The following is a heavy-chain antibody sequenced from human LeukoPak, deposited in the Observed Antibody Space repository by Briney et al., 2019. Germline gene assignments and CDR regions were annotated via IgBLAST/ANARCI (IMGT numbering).Heavy chain of an antibody. CDR2: ISGSGGST. CDR1: GFTFSSYA. Sequence: GGSLRLSCAASGFTFSSYAMSWVRQAPEKGLEWVSAISGSGGSTYYADSVKGRFTISRDNSKNTLYLQMNSLRAEDTAVYYCAKDCGSSWLHREADTDYWGQGTLVTVSP. J-gene: IGHJ4*02. D-gene: IGHD6-13*01. V-gene: IGHV3-23*01. CDR3: AKDCGSSWLHREADTDY.